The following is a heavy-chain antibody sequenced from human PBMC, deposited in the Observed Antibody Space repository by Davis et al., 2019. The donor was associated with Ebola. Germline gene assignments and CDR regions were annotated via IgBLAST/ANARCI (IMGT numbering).Heavy chain of an antibody. CDR2: IYYSGST. Sequence: MPSETLSLTCTVSGGSISSGGYYWSWIRQHPGKGLEWIGYIYYSGSTYYNLSLKSRVTISVDTSKNQFSLKLSSVTAADTAVYYCARLYLPYDAFDIWGQGTMVTVSS. J-gene: IGHJ3*02. CDR1: GGSISSGGYY. D-gene: IGHD2/OR15-2a*01. V-gene: IGHV4-31*03. CDR3: ARLYLPYDAFDI.